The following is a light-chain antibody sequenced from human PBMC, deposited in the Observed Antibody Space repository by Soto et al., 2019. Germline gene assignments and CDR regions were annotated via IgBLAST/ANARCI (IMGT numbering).Light chain of an antibody. Sequence: QSVLTQPPPGSAAPGQKDTISCSGSSYNIGGNSVSWYQQLPGTAPKPLIYDDNKRPSGIPDRFSGSNSGTSATLGITGFQTGDEADYYCESWDRRLSAEGFGTGAKVSVL. CDR3: ESWDRRLSAEG. J-gene: IGLJ1*01. CDR2: DDN. CDR1: SYNIGGNS. V-gene: IGLV1-51*01.